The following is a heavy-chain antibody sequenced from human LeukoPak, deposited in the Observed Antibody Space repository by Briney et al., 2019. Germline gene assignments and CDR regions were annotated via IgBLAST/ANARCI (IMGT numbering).Heavy chain of an antibody. CDR3: ARDPGLMDVRGAFDI. D-gene: IGHD2-8*01. V-gene: IGHV3-53*01. CDR1: GFTVSSNY. CDR2: IYSGGST. Sequence: PGGSLRLSCAAPGFTVSSNYMSWVRQAPGKGLEWVSVIYSGGSTYYADSVKGRFTISRDNSKNTLYLQMNSLRAEDTAVYYCARDPGLMDVRGAFDIWGQGTMVTVSS. J-gene: IGHJ3*02.